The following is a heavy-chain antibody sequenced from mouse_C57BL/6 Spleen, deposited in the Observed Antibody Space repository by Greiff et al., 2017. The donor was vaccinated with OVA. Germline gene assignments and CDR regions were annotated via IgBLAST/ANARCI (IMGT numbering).Heavy chain of an antibody. CDR1: GYTFTDYY. CDR3: ARSPPPITTVVGRYCDV. V-gene: IGHV1-19*01. Sequence: EVKLQESGPVLVKPGASVKMSCKASGYTFTDYYMNWVKQSHGKSLEWIGVINPYNGGTSYNQKVKGKATLTVDKSSSTAYMELNSLTSEDSAVYYCARSPPPITTVVGRYCDVWGTGTTVTVAS. CDR2: INPYNGGT. J-gene: IGHJ1*03. D-gene: IGHD1-1*01.